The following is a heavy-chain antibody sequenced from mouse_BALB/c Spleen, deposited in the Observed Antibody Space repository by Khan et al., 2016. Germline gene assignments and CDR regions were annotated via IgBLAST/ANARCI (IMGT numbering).Heavy chain of an antibody. CDR2: IDTSDSYT. V-gene: IGHV1-69*01. D-gene: IGHD1-1*01. J-gene: IGHJ3*01. CDR1: GYTFTDYW. Sequence: QVQLQQPGAELVMPGASVKMSCKASGYTFTDYWMHWVKQRPGQCLEWIGAIDTSDSYTSYNQKFKGKATLTVDESSSTAYMQLSSLTSEDSAVYYCARGYYGSSSAWFAYWGQGTLVTVSA. CDR3: ARGYYGSSSAWFAY.